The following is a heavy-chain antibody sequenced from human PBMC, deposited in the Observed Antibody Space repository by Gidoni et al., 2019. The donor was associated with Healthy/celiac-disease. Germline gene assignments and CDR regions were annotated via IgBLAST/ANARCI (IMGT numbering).Heavy chain of an antibody. D-gene: IGHD5-12*01. CDR3: ARDRDIVATTAYYYYYGMDV. Sequence: QVQLVQSGAEVKNPGSSVKVSCNASVGTFSSYAISWVRQAPGQGLEWMGRIIPILGIANYAQKFQGRVTITADKSTSTAYMELSSLRSEDTAVYYCARDRDIVATTAYYYYYGMDVWGQGTTVTVSS. CDR2: IIPILGIA. V-gene: IGHV1-69*09. CDR1: VGTFSSYA. J-gene: IGHJ6*02.